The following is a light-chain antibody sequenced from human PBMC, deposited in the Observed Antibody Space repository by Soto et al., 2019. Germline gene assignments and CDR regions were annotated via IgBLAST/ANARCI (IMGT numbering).Light chain of an antibody. V-gene: IGLV2-14*03. CDR1: SSDVGGSNY. Sequence: SALTQPASVSGSPGQSITISCTGTSSDVGGSNYVSWYQQHPGKAPKLMIYDVSNRPSGVSNRFSGSKSGNTASLTISGLQAEDEADYYCSSHTTSSTLVFGGGTKVTVL. CDR2: DVS. J-gene: IGLJ2*01. CDR3: SSHTTSSTLV.